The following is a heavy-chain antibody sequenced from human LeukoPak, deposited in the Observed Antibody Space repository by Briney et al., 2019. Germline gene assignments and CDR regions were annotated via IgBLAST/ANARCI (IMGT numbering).Heavy chain of an antibody. Sequence: GGSLRLSCAASGFNFSSYEMNWVRQAPGKGLEWVSTIYSGGTTYYADSVMGRFTISRHNSRNTLYLQMNSLRAEDTAVYYCARVDTVMAYYFDLWGQGTLVTVSS. CDR1: GFNFSSYE. D-gene: IGHD5-18*01. V-gene: IGHV3-53*04. CDR2: IYSGGTT. CDR3: ARVDTVMAYYFDL. J-gene: IGHJ4*02.